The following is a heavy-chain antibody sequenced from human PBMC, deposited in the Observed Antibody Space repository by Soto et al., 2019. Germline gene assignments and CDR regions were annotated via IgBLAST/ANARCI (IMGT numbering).Heavy chain of an antibody. Sequence: ASVKVSCKASAYTFTSYGITWVRQAPGQGLEWVGWISAYNGNSNYAQKYEGIVTMTTDTSTSTAYMELSSLRSDDTAVYYCARIADCSTTSCSYPSRFHVRGYCYYYGLDVSGQGTTLTVSS. CDR1: AYTFTSYG. J-gene: IGHJ6*02. D-gene: IGHD2-2*01. CDR2: ISAYNGNS. CDR3: ARIADCSTTSCSYPSRFHVRGYCYYYGLDV. V-gene: IGHV1-18*04.